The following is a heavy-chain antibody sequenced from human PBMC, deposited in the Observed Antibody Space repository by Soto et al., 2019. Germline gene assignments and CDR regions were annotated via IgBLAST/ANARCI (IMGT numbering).Heavy chain of an antibody. Sequence: QVQLQQWGGGLLKPSETLSLTCAVNGDSFGYYYWTWVRNTPGKGLEWIGEINHSGRTKYNPSLKIRITISRDTSKTQFSLSLTSGTAAATAVYYCARWDYDFRDAFDIWGPGTMVTVSS. CDR2: INHSGRT. CDR1: GDSFGYYY. CDR3: ARWDYDFRDAFDI. D-gene: IGHD3-3*01. J-gene: IGHJ3*02. V-gene: IGHV4-34*01.